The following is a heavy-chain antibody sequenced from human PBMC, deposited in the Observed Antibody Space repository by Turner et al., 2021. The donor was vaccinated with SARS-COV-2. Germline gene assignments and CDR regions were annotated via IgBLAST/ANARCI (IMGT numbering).Heavy chain of an antibody. CDR1: GFTFDDYG. J-gene: IGHJ4*02. D-gene: IGHD7-27*01. V-gene: IGHV3-20*01. CDR3: ARGTGAADY. CDR2: INWSGNST. Sequence: EVQLVESGGGVVRPGGSLRLSCAASGFTFDDYGMTWVRQAPGRGLEWVSNINWSGNSTGYADSVKGRFTISRDNAKNSLYLQMDSLRAEDTALDHCARGTGAADYWGQGSLVTVSS.